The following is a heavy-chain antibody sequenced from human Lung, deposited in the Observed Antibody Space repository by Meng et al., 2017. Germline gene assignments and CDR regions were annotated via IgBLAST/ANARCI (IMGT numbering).Heavy chain of an antibody. V-gene: IGHV4-4*02. D-gene: IGHD2-21*01. J-gene: IGHJ4*02. CDR3: TKNDFYCLGY. Sequence: QGQLTEPGPGLVKPSGTLSLTCAVSGGSISSDNWWSWVRQPPGKGLEWIGEIYHSGSTTYNPSLKSRITISVDKPKNQFSLTLSSVTAADTAVYYCTKNDFYCLGYWGQGTLVTVSS. CDR1: GGSISSDNW. CDR2: IYHSGST.